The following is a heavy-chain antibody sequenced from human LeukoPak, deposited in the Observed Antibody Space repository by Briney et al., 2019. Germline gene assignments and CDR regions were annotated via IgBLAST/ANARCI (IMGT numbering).Heavy chain of an antibody. CDR2: IIPIFGTA. V-gene: IGHV1-69*13. Sequence: GASVKVSCKASGYTFTSYGISWVRQAPGQGLEWMGGIIPIFGTANYAQKFQGRVTITADESTSTAYMELSSLRSEDTAVYYCARESPGVVVTSKYNWFDPWGQGTLVTVSS. CDR3: ARESPGVVVTSKYNWFDP. CDR1: GYTFTSYG. J-gene: IGHJ5*02. D-gene: IGHD2-21*02.